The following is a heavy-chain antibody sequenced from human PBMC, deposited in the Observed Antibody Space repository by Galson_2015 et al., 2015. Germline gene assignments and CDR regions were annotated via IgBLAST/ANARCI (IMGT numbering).Heavy chain of an antibody. V-gene: IGHV3-15*01. CDR3: STDGVSIFGVVARFEY. CDR2: IKSKTDGGTT. D-gene: IGHD3-3*01. Sequence: SLRLSCAASGFTFSNVWLRWVRQAPGKGLEWVGRIKSKTDGGTTDYAAPVKGRFTISRDDSKNTLYLQMDSLKTEDTAVYYCSTDGVSIFGVVARFEYWGQGTLVTVSS. CDR1: GFTFSNVW. J-gene: IGHJ4*02.